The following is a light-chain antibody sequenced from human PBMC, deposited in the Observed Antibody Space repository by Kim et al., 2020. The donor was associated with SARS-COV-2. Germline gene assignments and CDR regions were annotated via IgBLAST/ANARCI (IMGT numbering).Light chain of an antibody. CDR3: QRGYSAPLHS. CDR2: AAS. CDR1: QNSGTY. Sequence: DFQMTQSPSSLSASVGDRVTITCRANQNSGTYLNWYQHKPGKAPQLLIYAASSLRSGVPSRFSGSGSGTDCTLTISSLQPDDFATGYCQRGYSAPLHSFGQGTRLEI. V-gene: IGKV1-39*01. J-gene: IGKJ2*03.